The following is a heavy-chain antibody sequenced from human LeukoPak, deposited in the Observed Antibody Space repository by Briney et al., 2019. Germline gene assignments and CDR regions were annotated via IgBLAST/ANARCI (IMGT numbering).Heavy chain of an antibody. CDR2: INHSGST. D-gene: IGHD5-24*01. Sequence: KPSETLSLTCAVYGGSFSGYYWSWIRQPPGKGLEWIGEINHSGSTYYNPSLKSRVTISVDTSKNQFSLKLSSVTAADTAVYYCARDGYNWGYFDYWGQGTLVTVSS. CDR1: GGSFSGYY. J-gene: IGHJ4*02. CDR3: ARDGYNWGYFDY. V-gene: IGHV4-34*01.